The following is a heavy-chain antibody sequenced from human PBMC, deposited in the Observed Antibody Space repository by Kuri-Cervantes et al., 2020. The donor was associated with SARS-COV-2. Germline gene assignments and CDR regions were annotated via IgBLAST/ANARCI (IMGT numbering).Heavy chain of an antibody. CDR3: SKEAHRKVARGGTSLDI. CDR1: GFTFSSYV. J-gene: IGHJ4*02. D-gene: IGHD2-15*01. CDR2: ISSSGSST. Sequence: GESLKISCAASGFTFSSYVMNWVHQAPGEGLELVSTISSSGSSTYDADSVNGRFTISRDNSNTTLYLQMNILRAETTAVYYCSKEAHRKVARGGTSLDIWGQGTLVTVSS. V-gene: IGHV3-23*01.